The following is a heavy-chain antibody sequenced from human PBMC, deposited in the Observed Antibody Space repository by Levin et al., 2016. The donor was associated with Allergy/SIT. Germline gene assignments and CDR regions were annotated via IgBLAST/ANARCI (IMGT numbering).Heavy chain of an antibody. CDR2: INPSGGST. D-gene: IGHD3-3*01. V-gene: IGHV1-46*01. J-gene: IGHJ5*02. CDR1: EYIFTNYY. CDR3: ARGLGTDVTLFGVIESNWFHP. Sequence: ASVKVSCKASEYIFTNYYMHWVRQAPGQGLEWMGIINPSGGSTSYALRFQGRVSMTSDTSTSTLYLDLSSLRSEDTAVYYCARGLGTDVTLFGVIESNWFHPWGQGTPVTVSS.